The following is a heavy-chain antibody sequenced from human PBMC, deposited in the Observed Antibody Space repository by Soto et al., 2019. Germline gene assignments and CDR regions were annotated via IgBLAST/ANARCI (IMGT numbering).Heavy chain of an antibody. V-gene: IGHV1-69*13. CDR2: IIPIFGTA. J-gene: IGHJ3*02. D-gene: IGHD1-26*01. CDR3: ASVVGATRTGAFDI. CDR1: GGTFSSYA. Sequence: SVKVSCKXSGGTFSSYAISWVRQAPGQGLEWMGGIIPIFGTANYAQKFQGRVTITADESTSTAYMELSSLRSEDTAVYYCASVVGATRTGAFDIWGQGTMVTVSS.